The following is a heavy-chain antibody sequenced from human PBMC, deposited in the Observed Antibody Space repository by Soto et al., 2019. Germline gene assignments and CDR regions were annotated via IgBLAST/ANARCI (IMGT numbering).Heavy chain of an antibody. CDR3: ATRTLLRYGMDV. CDR1: GYTFYSHS. V-gene: IGHV1-18*01. D-gene: IGHD3-22*01. Sequence: ASVKVSCKASGYTFYSHSISWVRQAPGQGLEWMGRISADNGNTKYAQKFRGRVTMTTDTSTSTVYMELRNLRSDDTAVYYCATRTLLRYGMDVWGQGTTVTVSS. CDR2: ISADNGNT. J-gene: IGHJ6*02.